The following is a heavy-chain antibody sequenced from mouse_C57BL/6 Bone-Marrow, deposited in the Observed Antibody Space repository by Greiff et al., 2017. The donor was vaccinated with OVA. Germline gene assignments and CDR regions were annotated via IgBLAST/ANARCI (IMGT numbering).Heavy chain of an antibody. CDR3: ASDSNYDYFPAWVAY. Sequence: VQLQQSGAELVRPGASVKLSCKASGYTFTDYYINWVKQRPGQGLEWIARIYPGSGNTYYNETFKGKATLTAEKSSSTAYMQLSSLASDDSAVYFCASDSNYDYFPAWVAYWGQGTLVTVSA. CDR2: IYPGSGNT. D-gene: IGHD2-4*01. J-gene: IGHJ3*01. CDR1: GYTFTDYY. V-gene: IGHV1-76*01.